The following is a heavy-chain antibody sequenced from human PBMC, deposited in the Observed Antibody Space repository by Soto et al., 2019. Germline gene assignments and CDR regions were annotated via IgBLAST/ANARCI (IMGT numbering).Heavy chain of an antibody. CDR3: ARDDRTLRPDV. J-gene: IGHJ6*02. Sequence: PGGALRLYCAAAGFTFGRYWMSWIRMAPGKGLEWVANIKQDGSEKYYVDSVKGRFTISRDNAKNSLYLQMNSLRAEDTAVYYCARDDRTLRPDVWGQGTTVTVS. CDR1: GFTFGRYW. D-gene: IGHD1-1*01. V-gene: IGHV3-7*01. CDR2: IKQDGSEK.